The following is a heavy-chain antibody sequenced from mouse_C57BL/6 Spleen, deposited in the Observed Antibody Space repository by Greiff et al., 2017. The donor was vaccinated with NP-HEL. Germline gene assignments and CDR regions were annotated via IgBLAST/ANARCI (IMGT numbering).Heavy chain of an antibody. D-gene: IGHD1-1*01. CDR2: IYWDDDK. J-gene: IGHJ4*01. CDR1: GFSLSTSGMG. V-gene: IGHV8-12*01. Sequence: QVTLKESGPGILQSSQTLSLTCSFSGFSLSTSGMGVSWIRQPSGKGLEWLAHIYWDDDKRYNPSLKSRLTISKDTSRNQVFLKITSVDTADTATYYCARRGTYYGSSGYAMDYWGQGTSVTVSS. CDR3: ARRGTYYGSSGYAMDY.